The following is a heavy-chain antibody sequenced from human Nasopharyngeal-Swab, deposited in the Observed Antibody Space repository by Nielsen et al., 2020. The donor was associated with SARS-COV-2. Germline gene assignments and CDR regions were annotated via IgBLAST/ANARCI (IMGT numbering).Heavy chain of an antibody. D-gene: IGHD3-22*01. CDR2: TYPGDSDT. V-gene: IGHV5-51*01. J-gene: IGHJ4*02. CDR3: ARQPFHYYDRNAYFGSFDS. CDR1: GYTFTNYW. Sequence: GESLKISCKGSGYTFTNYWIVWVRQMPGKGLEWMGITYPGDSDTRYCPSWPGQVTISADKSISTAFLQWASLKASDTAIYYCARQPFHYYDRNAYFGSFDSWGQGTLVTVSS.